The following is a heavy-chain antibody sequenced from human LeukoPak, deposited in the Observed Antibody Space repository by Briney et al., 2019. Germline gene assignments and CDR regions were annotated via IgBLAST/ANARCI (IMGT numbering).Heavy chain of an antibody. Sequence: SETLSLTCTVSGGSISPNGYFWGWIRQPPGKGLEWIGSFYYGGSSYFNPPLRSRVTISVDTPRNQFSLKMRSVTAADTAVYFCAHGDPLRDGYTHGYIAWGQGTLVAVSS. D-gene: IGHD5-18*01. CDR2: FYYGGSS. V-gene: IGHV4-39*01. CDR1: GGSISPNGYF. J-gene: IGHJ4*02. CDR3: AHGDPLRDGYTHGYIA.